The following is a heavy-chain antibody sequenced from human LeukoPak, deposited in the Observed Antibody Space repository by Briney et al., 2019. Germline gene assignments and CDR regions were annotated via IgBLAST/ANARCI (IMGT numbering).Heavy chain of an antibody. CDR1: GFTFSNYE. D-gene: IGHD3-22*01. Sequence: GGSLRLSCAASGFTFSNYEMNWVRQAPGKGLEWVSYISSSGSTTHYADSVKGRFTISRDNAKNSLYLQMNSLRAEDTAVYYCARDNYDSSGYYFDWGQGTLVTVSS. CDR2: ISSSGSTT. CDR3: ARDNYDSSGYYFD. J-gene: IGHJ4*02. V-gene: IGHV3-48*03.